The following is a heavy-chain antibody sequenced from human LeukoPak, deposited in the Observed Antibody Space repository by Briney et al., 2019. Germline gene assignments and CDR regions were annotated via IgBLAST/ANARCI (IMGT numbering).Heavy chain of an antibody. V-gene: IGHV3-23*01. CDR2: ISSGGGTT. J-gene: IGHJ4*02. CDR3: AKVIGAAGTPY. Sequence: GGSLRLSCAASGFTFSSYVMSWVRQAPGKGLEWVSVISSGGGTTYYADSVKGRFTISRDNSKNTLYLQMNSLRAEDTAVYYCAKVIGAAGTPYWGQGTLVTVSS. CDR1: GFTFSSYV. D-gene: IGHD6-13*01.